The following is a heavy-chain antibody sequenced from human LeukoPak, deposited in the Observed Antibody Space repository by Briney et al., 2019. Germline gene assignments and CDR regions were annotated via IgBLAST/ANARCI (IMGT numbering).Heavy chain of an antibody. CDR3: AKDARRTDGWYYFDY. Sequence: PGGSLRLSCAASGFAFSSQAMGGVRQAPGKGLEWVSVISDSGSLTYYADSVKGRFTISRDNSKKTLFLQLNSLRAEDTAVYYCAKDARRTDGWYYFDYWGQGALVTVSS. V-gene: IGHV3-23*01. CDR2: ISDSGSLT. CDR1: GFAFSSQA. J-gene: IGHJ4*02. D-gene: IGHD6-19*01.